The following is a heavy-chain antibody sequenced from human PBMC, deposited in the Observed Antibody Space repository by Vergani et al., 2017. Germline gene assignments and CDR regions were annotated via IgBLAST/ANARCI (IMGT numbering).Heavy chain of an antibody. CDR1: GFTFDDYT. CDR2: ISWDGGST. D-gene: IGHD1-14*01. V-gene: IGHV3-43*01. CDR3: AKDTGGDYYYYMDV. Sequence: VQLVESGGVVVQPGGSLRLSCAASGFTFDDYTMHWVRQAPGKGLEWVSLISWDGGSTYYADSVKGRFTISRDNSKNSLYLQMNSLRTEDTALYYCAKDTGGDYYYYMDVWGKGTTVTVSS. J-gene: IGHJ6*03.